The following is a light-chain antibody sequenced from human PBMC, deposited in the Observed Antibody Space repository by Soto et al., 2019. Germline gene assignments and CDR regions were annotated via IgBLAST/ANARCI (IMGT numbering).Light chain of an antibody. J-gene: IGKJ4*01. V-gene: IGKV1-39*01. CDR3: QQTFSPPLV. CDR1: LDIGTF. Sequence: DIQMTQSPSSLSASVGDRVTMSCRASLDIGTFLSSYQKKPGKAPRLLIFSAFSLQSGVSSRFSGSGSATHFTLTIRNLQPEDFATYYCQQTFSPPLVFGGGTNVDI. CDR2: SAF.